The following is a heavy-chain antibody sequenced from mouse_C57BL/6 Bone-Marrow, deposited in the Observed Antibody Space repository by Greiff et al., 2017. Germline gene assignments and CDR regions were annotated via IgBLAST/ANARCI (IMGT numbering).Heavy chain of an antibody. CDR2: IDPSDSYT. CDR1: GYTFTSYW. J-gene: IGHJ3*01. Sequence: QVQLQQPGAELVMPGASVKLSCKASGYTFTSYWMHWVKQRPGQGLEWIGEIDPSDSYTNYNQKFKGKSTLTVDKSSSTAYMQLSSLTSEDSAVYYCAGRGYGNYTWFAYWGQGTLVTVSA. V-gene: IGHV1-69*01. D-gene: IGHD2-1*01. CDR3: AGRGYGNYTWFAY.